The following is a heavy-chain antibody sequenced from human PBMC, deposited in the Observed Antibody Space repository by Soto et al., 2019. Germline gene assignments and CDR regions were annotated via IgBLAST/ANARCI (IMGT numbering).Heavy chain of an antibody. CDR2: TYYRSKWYS. D-gene: IGHD2-8*01. V-gene: IGHV6-1*01. CDR3: ARGTCIDGVCFRVDP. Sequence: PSQTLSLTCAISRDSVSSNTAAWHWIRQSPSRGLEWLGRTYYRSKWYSDYAVSVKSRVAINPDTSRNQFSLHLNSVTAEDTAVYYCARGTCIDGVCFRVDPWGQGTLVTVSS. CDR1: RDSVSSNTAA. J-gene: IGHJ5*02.